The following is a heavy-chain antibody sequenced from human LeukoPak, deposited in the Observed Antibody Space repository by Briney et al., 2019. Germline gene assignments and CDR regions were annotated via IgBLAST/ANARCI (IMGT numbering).Heavy chain of an antibody. CDR2: VSSSGTTI. D-gene: IGHD3-9*01. CDR1: GFTFSSYE. CDR3: ARDASKILTETFYYYYYMDV. Sequence: PGGSLRLSCAASGFTFSSYEMNWVRQAPGKGLEWVSYVSSSGTTIYYADSVKGRFTISRDNAKNSLYLQMNSLRAEDTAVYYCARDASKILTETFYYYYYMDVWGKGTTVTISS. V-gene: IGHV3-48*03. J-gene: IGHJ6*03.